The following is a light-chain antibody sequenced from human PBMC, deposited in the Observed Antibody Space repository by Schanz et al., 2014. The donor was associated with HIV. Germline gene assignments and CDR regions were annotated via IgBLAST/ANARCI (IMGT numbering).Light chain of an antibody. Sequence: DIQMTQSPSSLSASVGDRVTITCQASQDISNYLNWYQQKPGKAPKRLIYAASSLQSGVPSRFIGSGSGTEFTLTISSLQPEDFATYYCLQHKTNPLTFGQGTRLDIK. CDR1: QDISNY. CDR2: AAS. V-gene: IGKV1-17*01. J-gene: IGKJ5*01. CDR3: LQHKTNPLT.